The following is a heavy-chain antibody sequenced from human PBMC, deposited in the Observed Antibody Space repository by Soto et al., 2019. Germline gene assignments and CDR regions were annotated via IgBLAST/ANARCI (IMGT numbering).Heavy chain of an antibody. J-gene: IGHJ5*02. CDR3: ARDARRLVTKRAHWWFDP. D-gene: IGHD2-21*02. V-gene: IGHV1-18*01. CDR2: ISAYNGNT. CDR1: GYTFTSYG. Sequence: ASVKVSCKASGYTFTSYGISWVRQAPGQGLERMGWISAYNGNTNYVQKLQGRVTMTTDTSTSTAYMELRSLRSDDTAVYYSARDARRLVTKRAHWWFDPWGQGTLVTVPS.